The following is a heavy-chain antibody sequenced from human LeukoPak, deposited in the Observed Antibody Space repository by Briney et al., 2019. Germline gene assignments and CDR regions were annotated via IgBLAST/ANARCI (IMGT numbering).Heavy chain of an antibody. Sequence: NSSETLSLTCTVSGGSISSYYWSWIRQPAGKGLEWIGRIYTSGSTNYNPSLKSRVTMSVDTSKNQFSLKLSSVTAADTAVYYCTRDTIFGVVPPLNYYMDVWGKGTTVTVSS. V-gene: IGHV4-4*07. CDR2: IYTSGST. D-gene: IGHD3-3*01. J-gene: IGHJ6*03. CDR1: GGSISSYY. CDR3: TRDTIFGVVPPLNYYMDV.